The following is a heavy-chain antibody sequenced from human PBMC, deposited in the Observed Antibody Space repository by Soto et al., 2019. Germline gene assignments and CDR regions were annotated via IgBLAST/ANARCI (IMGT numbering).Heavy chain of an antibody. J-gene: IGHJ6*02. CDR1: GHSFSNFY. CDR3: ARGAVVVPNGLIAGMDV. CDR2: IDPSSGTT. V-gene: IGHV1-46*01. Sequence: ASVKVSCKPSGHSFSNFYVHWVRQAPGQGLEWMGIIDPSSGTTSYTQKFQERVTMTRDTSMSTVCMELSRLRSEDTAVYYCARGAVVVPNGLIAGMDVWGLGTTVTVSS. D-gene: IGHD2-15*01.